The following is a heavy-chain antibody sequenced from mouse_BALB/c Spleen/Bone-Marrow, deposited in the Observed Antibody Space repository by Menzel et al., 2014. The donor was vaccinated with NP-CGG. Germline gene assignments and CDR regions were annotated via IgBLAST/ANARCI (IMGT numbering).Heavy chain of an antibody. CDR2: ISSGGSYT. J-gene: IGHJ3*01. CDR1: GFTFSSYA. V-gene: IGHV5-9-3*01. CDR3: ARKSYYDYDGRPWFAY. Sequence: EVKLEESGGGLVKPGGSLKLSCAASGFTFSSYAMSWVRQTPEKRLEWVATISSGGSYTYYPDSVKGRFTISRDNAKNALYLQMSSLRSEDTAMYYCARKSYYDYDGRPWFAYWGQGTLVTVSA. D-gene: IGHD2-4*01.